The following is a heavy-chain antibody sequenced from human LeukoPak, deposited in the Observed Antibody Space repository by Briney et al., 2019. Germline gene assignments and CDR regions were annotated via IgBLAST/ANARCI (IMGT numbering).Heavy chain of an antibody. CDR1: GFTFSDFW. CDR2: IKQDASEK. J-gene: IGHJ3*02. V-gene: IGHV3-7*01. D-gene: IGHD1/OR15-1a*01. Sequence: QSGGSLRLSCAASGFTFSDFWMSWVRQAPGKGLEWVANIKQDASEKNYVDSVKGRFTISRDNAKNSLSLQMISLRAEDTAVYYCARNKRADIWGQGTMVTVSS. CDR3: ARNKRADI.